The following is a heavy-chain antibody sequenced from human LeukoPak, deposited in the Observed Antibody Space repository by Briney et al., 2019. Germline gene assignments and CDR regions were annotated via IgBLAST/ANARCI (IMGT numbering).Heavy chain of an antibody. CDR3: ARDGHCISENGFDP. Sequence: PGGSLRLSCAASGFTFDDYGMSWVRQAPGKGLEWVSGINWSGASTDYADSVKGRFTISRDNAKNSLYLQMNSLRAEDTALYYCARDGHCISENGFDPWGEGTLVTVSS. J-gene: IGHJ5*02. CDR2: INWSGAST. D-gene: IGHD2-8*01. V-gene: IGHV3-20*04. CDR1: GFTFDDYG.